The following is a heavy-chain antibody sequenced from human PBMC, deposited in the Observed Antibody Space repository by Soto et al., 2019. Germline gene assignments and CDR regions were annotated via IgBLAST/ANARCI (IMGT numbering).Heavy chain of an antibody. J-gene: IGHJ4*01. CDR3: PPDSYSTKKIVLFDY. D-gene: IGHD2-8*01. Sequence: GGSLRLSCAASGFTFTNAWINWVRQAPGKGLEWVGRIKSKTDGGTTDYAEPVKGRFAISRDDSNNMVYLQMNSLKIEDTAVYYCPPDSYSTKKIVLFDYGGHGTLVTVSS. CDR1: GFTFTNAW. CDR2: IKSKTDGGTT. V-gene: IGHV3-15*07.